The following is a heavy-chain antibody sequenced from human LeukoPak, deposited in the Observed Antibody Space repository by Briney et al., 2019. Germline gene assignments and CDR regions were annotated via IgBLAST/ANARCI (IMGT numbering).Heavy chain of an antibody. CDR2: IYYSGST. CDR1: GGSISSSSYY. D-gene: IGHD3-10*01. Sequence: SETLSLTCTVSGGSISSSSYYWGWIRQPPGKGLEWIGSIYYSGSTYYNPSLKSRVTISVDTSKNQFSLKLSSVTAADTAVYYCARTLYTSGSYVNWGQGTLVTVSS. V-gene: IGHV4-39*01. J-gene: IGHJ4*02. CDR3: ARTLYTSGSYVN.